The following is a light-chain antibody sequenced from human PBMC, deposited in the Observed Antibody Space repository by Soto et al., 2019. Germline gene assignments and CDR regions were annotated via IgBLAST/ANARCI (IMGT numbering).Light chain of an antibody. CDR1: SSVVGSYNL. CDR2: EVN. CDR3: FSYAGAGTFV. J-gene: IGLJ1*01. Sequence: QSALTQPASVSGSPGQSITISCTGTSSVVGSYNLVSWFQQHPGKAPKLFIYEVNRRPSGVSDRLSGSKSANTASLTISGLQAEDEADYYCFSYAGAGTFVFGNGTKVTVL. V-gene: IGLV2-23*02.